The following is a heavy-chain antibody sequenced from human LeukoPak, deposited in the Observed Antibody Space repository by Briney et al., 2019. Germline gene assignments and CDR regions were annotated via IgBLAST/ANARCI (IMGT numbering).Heavy chain of an antibody. CDR2: ISYDGSNK. V-gene: IGHV3-30*18. CDR3: AKDLRWLQYFDY. D-gene: IGHD5-24*01. Sequence: PGGSLRLSCAASGFTFSSYGMHWVRQAPGKGLEWVAVISYDGSNKYYADSVKGRFTISRDNSKNTLYLQMNSLRAEDTAVYYCAKDLRWLQYFDYWGRGTLVTVSS. J-gene: IGHJ4*02. CDR1: GFTFSSYG.